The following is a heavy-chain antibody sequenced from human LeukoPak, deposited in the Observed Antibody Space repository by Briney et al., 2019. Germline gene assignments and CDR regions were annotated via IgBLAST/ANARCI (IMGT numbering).Heavy chain of an antibody. CDR1: GFTVSSNY. J-gene: IGHJ6*03. V-gene: IGHV3-53*01. CDR2: IYSGGST. CDR3: PREMPGMVYMDV. D-gene: IGHD2-2*01. Sequence: PGGSLRLSCAASGFTVSSNYMSWVRQAPGKGLEWVSVIYSGGSTYYADSVKGRFTISRDNSKNTLYLQMNSLRAEDTAVYYCPREMPGMVYMDVWGKGTTVTVSS.